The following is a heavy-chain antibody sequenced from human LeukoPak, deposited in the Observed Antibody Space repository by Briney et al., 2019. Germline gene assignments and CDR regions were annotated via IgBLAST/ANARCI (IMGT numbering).Heavy chain of an antibody. CDR2: ISTRGST. CDR3: ARVDIAAAGRGGFDY. CDR1: GGPISSYY. D-gene: IGHD6-13*01. Sequence: SQTPSLTCTVSGGPISSYYWSWIRHPAGKRLERIWRISTRGSTNSNPSLKSRVTISVDKSTNQFSLKLSCVTRADTAVYYCARVDIAAAGRGGFDYWGQGTLVTVSS. J-gene: IGHJ4*02. V-gene: IGHV4-4*07.